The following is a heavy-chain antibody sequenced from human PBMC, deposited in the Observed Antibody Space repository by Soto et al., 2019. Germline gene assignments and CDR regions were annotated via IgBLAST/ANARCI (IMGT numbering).Heavy chain of an antibody. CDR1: GGSISSSSYY. Sequence: SETLSLTCTVSGGSISSSSYYWGWIRQPPGKGLEWIGSIYYSGSTYYNPSLKSRVTISVDTSKNQFSLKLSPVTAADTAVYYCASSNYGDYGYYYGMDVWGQGTTVTVSS. CDR3: ASSNYGDYGYYYGMDV. CDR2: IYYSGST. D-gene: IGHD4-17*01. V-gene: IGHV4-39*01. J-gene: IGHJ6*02.